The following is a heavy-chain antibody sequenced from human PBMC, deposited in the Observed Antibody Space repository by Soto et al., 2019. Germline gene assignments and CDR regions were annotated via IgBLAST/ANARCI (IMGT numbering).Heavy chain of an antibody. CDR2: FIPRFGTT. CDR1: GDSFSKYT. V-gene: IGHV1-69*01. D-gene: IGHD1-1*01. Sequence: QVQLVQSGAAVKQPGSSVRVSCKTSGDSFSKYTVNWVRQAPRQGLEWMGGFIPRFGTTNFAPTLQGRVTITADQSMNTVYMELSSLSSEDTALFYCARGRGLYNSGRSQPDSWGQGPLVTVSS. CDR3: ARGRGLYNSGRSQPDS. J-gene: IGHJ4*02.